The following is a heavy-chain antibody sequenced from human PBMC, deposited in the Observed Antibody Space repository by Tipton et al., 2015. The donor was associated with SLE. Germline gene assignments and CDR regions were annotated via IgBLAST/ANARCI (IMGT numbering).Heavy chain of an antibody. D-gene: IGHD3-16*01. CDR1: GASISSGSSY. J-gene: IGHJ3*02. CDR2: ISHRGNT. V-gene: IGHV4-61*02. Sequence: TLSLTCTVSGASISSGSSYWSWIRQPAGKGLEWIGSISHRGNTYYNPSLKSRVSISVDTSQNQFSLNLNSVTAADTAVYYCAKHDRGRDAFDIWGQGTMVTVSS. CDR3: AKHDRGRDAFDI.